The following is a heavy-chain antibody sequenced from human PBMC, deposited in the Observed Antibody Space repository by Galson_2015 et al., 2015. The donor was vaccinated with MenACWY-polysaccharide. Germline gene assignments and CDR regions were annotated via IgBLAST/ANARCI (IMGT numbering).Heavy chain of an antibody. Sequence: SVKVSCKASGYTFANSDINWVRQASGQGLEWMGWVNPDKDTTGYAQKFQGRVTMTRDTSTNTAYMELTRLRSEDTAVYYCARGASYDLCTHTDYSSYYIYVWVKGTTVTVSS. D-gene: IGHD3/OR15-3a*01. V-gene: IGHV1-8*01. CDR1: GYTFANSD. CDR3: ARGASYDLCTHTDYSSYYIYV. CDR2: VNPDKDTT. J-gene: IGHJ6*03.